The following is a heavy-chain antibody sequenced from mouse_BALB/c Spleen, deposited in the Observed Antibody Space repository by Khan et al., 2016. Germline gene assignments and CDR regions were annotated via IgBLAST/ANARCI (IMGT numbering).Heavy chain of an antibody. Sequence: QVQLQQPGAELVRPGVSVKISCKGSGYTFTDYAMHWVKQSHAKSLEWIGVISTYYGDTSYNQKFEGKATMTVDKSSSTAYMELARLTSEDSAIYYCTREGLNYDYAMDYWGRGTSVTVSS. CDR2: ISTYYGDT. CDR1: GYTFTDYA. V-gene: IGHV1S137*01. J-gene: IGHJ4*01. D-gene: IGHD2-1*01. CDR3: TREGLNYDYAMDY.